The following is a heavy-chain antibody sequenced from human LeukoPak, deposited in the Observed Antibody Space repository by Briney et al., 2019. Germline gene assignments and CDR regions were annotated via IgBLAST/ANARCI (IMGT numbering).Heavy chain of an antibody. J-gene: IGHJ4*02. Sequence: GGSLRLSCAVSGFTFSSHSMNWVRQAPGKGLEWVSSISSSSIYIYYADSVKGRFTISRDNAKNSLYLQMNSLRAEDTAVYYCAREVNGDYSGYYFDYWGQGTLVTVSS. D-gene: IGHD4-17*01. CDR1: GFTFSSHS. CDR2: ISSSSIYI. CDR3: AREVNGDYSGYYFDY. V-gene: IGHV3-21*01.